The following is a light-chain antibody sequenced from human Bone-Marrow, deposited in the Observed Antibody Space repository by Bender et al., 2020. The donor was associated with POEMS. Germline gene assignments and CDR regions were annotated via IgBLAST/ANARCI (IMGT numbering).Light chain of an antibody. CDR3: GTSDISLSSWV. J-gene: IGLJ3*02. V-gene: IGLV1-51*01. CDR1: SSNIGSNY. Sequence: QSVLTQPPSASGTPGQRVTISCSGSSSNIGSNYVYWYHQLPGTAPKLLIYDNTNRPSGIPARFSGSKSGTSATLAITGLQTEDEADYYCGTSDISLSSWVFGGGTKVTVL. CDR2: DNT.